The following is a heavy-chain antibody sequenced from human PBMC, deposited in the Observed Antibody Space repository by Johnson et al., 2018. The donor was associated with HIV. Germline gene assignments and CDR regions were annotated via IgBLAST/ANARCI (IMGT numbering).Heavy chain of an antibody. CDR2: IGTAGDT. CDR1: GFTVSSNY. D-gene: IGHD2-2*01. J-gene: IGHJ3*02. Sequence: VQLVESGGGLIQPGGSLRLSCAASGFTVSSNYMSWVRQAPGKGLEWVSVIGTAGDTYYPGSVKGRFTISRENAKNSLYLQMNSLRAGDTAVYYCAKDQASSLNAFDIWGQGTMVTVSS. V-gene: IGHV3-13*01. CDR3: AKDQASSLNAFDI.